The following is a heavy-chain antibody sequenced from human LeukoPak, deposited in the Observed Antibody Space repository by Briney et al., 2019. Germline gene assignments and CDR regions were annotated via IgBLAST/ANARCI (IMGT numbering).Heavy chain of an antibody. CDR2: IYYSGST. V-gene: IGHV4-39*01. J-gene: IGHJ4*02. CDR3: ASGVGYLFPTN. Sequence: SETLSLTCTVSGGSISSSSYYWGWIRQPPGKGLEWIGNIYYSGSTYYNPSLKSRVTTSKDTAKNQFSLKMRSVTAADTAVYYCASGVGYLFPTNWGQGTLVTVSS. CDR1: GGSISSSSYY. D-gene: IGHD5-18*01.